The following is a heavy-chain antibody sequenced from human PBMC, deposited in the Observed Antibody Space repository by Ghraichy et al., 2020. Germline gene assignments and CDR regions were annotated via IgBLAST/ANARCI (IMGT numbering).Heavy chain of an antibody. CDR2: IKQDGSEK. J-gene: IGHJ3*02. Sequence: WGSLRLSCAASGFTFSSYWMNWVRQAPGKGLEWVANIKQDGSEKYYVDSVKGRFTISRDNAKNSLYLQMNSLRAEDTAVYSCARYCNTTRCYGGDAFDIWGQGTMVTVSS. D-gene: IGHD2-2*01. CDR1: GFTFSSYW. CDR3: ARYCNTTRCYGGDAFDI. V-gene: IGHV3-7*01.